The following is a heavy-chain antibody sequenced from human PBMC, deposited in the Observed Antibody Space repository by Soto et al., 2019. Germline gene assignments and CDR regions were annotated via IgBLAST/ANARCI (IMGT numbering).Heavy chain of an antibody. Sequence: QVQLVQSGAEVKKPGSSVKVSCKASGGTFSNYTITWVRQAPGQGLEWMGRLIPILGLANYAQKFRGRVTITADKSTTTAYMELRSLRSEDTAMYYCARFKWGEDYWGQGTLVTVSS. CDR2: LIPILGLA. J-gene: IGHJ4*02. V-gene: IGHV1-69*02. CDR3: ARFKWGEDY. D-gene: IGHD7-27*01. CDR1: GGTFSNYT.